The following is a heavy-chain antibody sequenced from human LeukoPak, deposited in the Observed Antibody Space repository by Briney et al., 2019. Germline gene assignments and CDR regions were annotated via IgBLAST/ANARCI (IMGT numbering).Heavy chain of an antibody. Sequence: SVKVSCKASGFTFTSSAMQWVRQARGQRLEWIGWIVVGSGNTNYAQKFQERVTITRDMSTSTAYMELSSLRSEDTAVYYCAAGYYYDSSGYFTPLWWGQGTLVTVS. CDR2: IVVGSGNT. CDR1: GFTFTSSA. CDR3: AAGYYYDSSGYFTPLW. D-gene: IGHD3-22*01. J-gene: IGHJ4*02. V-gene: IGHV1-58*02.